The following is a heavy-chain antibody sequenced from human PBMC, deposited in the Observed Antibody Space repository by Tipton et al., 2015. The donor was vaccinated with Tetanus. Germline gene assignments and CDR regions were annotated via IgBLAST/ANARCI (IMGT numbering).Heavy chain of an antibody. D-gene: IGHD7-27*01. CDR1: GGSISISSHHY. Sequence: TLSLTCTVSGGSISISSHHYWGWVRRSPGRGVEWIGSIYYSGSTYHCPSLKSRVTMSVDTSKNEIYLKLSSVTAEDTGVYYCARQLWGYWFDPWGQGTRVTVSS. J-gene: IGHJ5*02. CDR2: IYYSGST. V-gene: IGHV4-39*01. CDR3: ARQLWGYWFDP.